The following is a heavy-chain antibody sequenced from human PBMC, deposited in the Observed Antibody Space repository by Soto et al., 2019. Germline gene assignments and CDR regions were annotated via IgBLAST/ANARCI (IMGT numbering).Heavy chain of an antibody. Sequence: EVQLVESGGGLVQPEGSLRLSCAASGFTLSDHYMDWVRQAPGKGLEWVGRIRNKANSYTTEYAASVKARFTISRDDSKNSMYRQMNSLKTEDTAVYYCARDLGRAHHWGHGTLVTVSS. CDR2: IRNKANSYTT. J-gene: IGHJ1*01. CDR3: ARDLGRAHH. CDR1: GFTLSDHY. V-gene: IGHV3-72*01.